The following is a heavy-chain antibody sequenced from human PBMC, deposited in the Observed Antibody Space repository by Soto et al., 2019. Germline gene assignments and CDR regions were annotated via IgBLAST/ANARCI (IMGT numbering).Heavy chain of an antibody. V-gene: IGHV3-23*01. CDR2: ITGSGGTT. J-gene: IGHJ4*02. CDR3: AKEIWYSSGWYYFDY. CDR1: GFTFISYW. D-gene: IGHD6-19*01. Sequence: GGFLRLSCAASGFTFISYWMSWVRQAPGKGLDWVSTITGSGGTTYYADSVKGRFTISRDNSKNTLYLQMSSLRADDTAVYYCAKEIWYSSGWYYFDYWGQGALVTVSS.